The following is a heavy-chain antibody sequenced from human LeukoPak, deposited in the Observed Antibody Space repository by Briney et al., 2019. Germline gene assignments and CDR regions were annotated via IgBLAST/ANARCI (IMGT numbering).Heavy chain of an antibody. V-gene: IGHV1-69*13. D-gene: IGHD6-19*01. Sequence: ASVKVSCKASGGTFSSYAISWARQAPGQGLEWMGGIIPIFGTANYAQKFQGRVTITADESTSTAYMELSSLRSEDTAVYYCARLSIAVAGSFDYWGQGTLVTVSS. J-gene: IGHJ4*02. CDR3: ARLSIAVAGSFDY. CDR1: GGTFSSYA. CDR2: IIPIFGTA.